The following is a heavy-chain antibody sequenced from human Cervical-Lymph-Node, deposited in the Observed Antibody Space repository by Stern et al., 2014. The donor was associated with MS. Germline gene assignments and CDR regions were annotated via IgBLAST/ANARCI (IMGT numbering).Heavy chain of an antibody. CDR1: GYTFTSYA. D-gene: IGHD3-16*01. CDR2: INAGNGNT. V-gene: IGHV1-3*01. CDR3: ARNRVWGGTDY. Sequence: VQLVESGAEVKKPGASVKVSCQASGYTFTSYAMHWVRQAPGQRLEWMGWINAGNGNTKYSQKFQGRVTITRDTSASTAYMELSSLRSEDTAVYYCARNRVWGGTDYWGQGTLVTVSS. J-gene: IGHJ4*02.